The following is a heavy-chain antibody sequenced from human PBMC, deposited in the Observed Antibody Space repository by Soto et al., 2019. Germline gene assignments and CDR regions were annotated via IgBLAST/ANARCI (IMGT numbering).Heavy chain of an antibody. J-gene: IGHJ4*02. CDR1: GFTVSDS. Sequence: EVQLVETGGGLIQQGGSLKLSCSVAGFTVSDSMSWVRQAPGKGLLCDSFIHSDGSTHYTDSVRGRFTISRDNSENTLYLQMDRLRVDDTAVYFCARDASGPFDYWGQGTLITVSS. CDR3: ARDASGPFDY. CDR2: IHSDGST. V-gene: IGHV3-53*02. D-gene: IGHD6-19*01.